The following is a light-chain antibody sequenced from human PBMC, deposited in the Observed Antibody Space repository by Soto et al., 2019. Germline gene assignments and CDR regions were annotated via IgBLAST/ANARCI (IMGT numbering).Light chain of an antibody. V-gene: IGLV4-69*01. CDR2: LNSDGSH. CDR1: SGHSSYA. Sequence: QLVLTQSPSASASLGASVKLTCTLSSGHSSYAIAWHQQQPETGPRYLMKLNSDGSHSKGDGIPDRFSGSSSGAERYLTISSLQSEDEAYYYCQTLGSGTVVFGGGTKLTVL. J-gene: IGLJ2*01. CDR3: QTLGSGTVV.